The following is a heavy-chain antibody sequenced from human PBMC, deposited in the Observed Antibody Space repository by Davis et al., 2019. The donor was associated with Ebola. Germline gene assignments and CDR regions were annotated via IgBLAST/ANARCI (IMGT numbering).Heavy chain of an antibody. V-gene: IGHV3-66*01. D-gene: IGHD3-22*01. Sequence: GESLKISCAASGFTFSDYYMSWVRQAPGTXXGWVSVIYSGGRTYYAGSVKGRFTISRDDAKNSLYLQMNGLRAGDTAVYYCARELPYSSGGHNLYGLDVWGKGTTVTVSS. CDR3: ARELPYSSGGHNLYGLDV. CDR2: IYSGGRT. CDR1: GFTFSDYY. J-gene: IGHJ6*04.